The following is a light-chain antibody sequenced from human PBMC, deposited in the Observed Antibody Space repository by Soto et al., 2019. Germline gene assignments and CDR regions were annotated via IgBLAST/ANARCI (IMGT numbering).Light chain of an antibody. CDR1: SSDVGSYSL. CDR3: CSYAGSSTV. J-gene: IGLJ2*01. V-gene: IGLV2-23*01. Sequence: QSALTQPASVSGSPGQSITISCTGTSSDVGSYSLVSWYQQHPGKAPKLMIYEGSKRPSGVSNRFSGSKSGNTASLTISGLQAEDEADYYCCSYAGSSTVFGRGTKLTVL. CDR2: EGS.